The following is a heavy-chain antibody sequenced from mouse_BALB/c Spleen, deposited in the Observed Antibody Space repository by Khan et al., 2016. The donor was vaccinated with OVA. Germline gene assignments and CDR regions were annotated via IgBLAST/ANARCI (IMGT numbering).Heavy chain of an antibody. Sequence: VQLKQSGPGLAKPSQSLSLTCTVTGYSITTDYAWNWIRQFPGNKLEWMGYISYSGNTKYNPSLKSRISITRDTSKNQFFLQLKSVTTEDTARYYCARVYGGDCDYWGQGTTLTVSS. V-gene: IGHV3-2*02. D-gene: IGHD1-1*01. J-gene: IGHJ2*01. CDR3: ARVYGGDCDY. CDR2: ISYSGNT. CDR1: GYSITTDYA.